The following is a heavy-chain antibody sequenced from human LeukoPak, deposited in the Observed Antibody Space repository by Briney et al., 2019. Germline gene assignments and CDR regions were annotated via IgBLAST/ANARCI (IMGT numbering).Heavy chain of an antibody. CDR3: VRVGYYDSRGYYSY. V-gene: IGHV3-64D*09. J-gene: IGHJ4*02. CDR2: IGTSGIST. D-gene: IGHD3-22*01. CDR1: GFTFSTYA. Sequence: GGSLRLSCSASGFTFSTYAIHWARQAPGKGLQYVSSIGTSGISTYYADSVTVRFTISRDNSKNSLYLQMSNLRPEDTAVYYCVRVGYYDSRGYYSYWGQGTLVTVS.